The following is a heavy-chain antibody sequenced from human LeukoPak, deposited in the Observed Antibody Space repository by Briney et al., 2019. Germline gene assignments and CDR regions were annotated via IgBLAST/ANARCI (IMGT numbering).Heavy chain of an antibody. CDR3: ARAASGYYSGFDY. CDR1: GFTFSSNA. CDR2: LSYDGSIK. V-gene: IGHV3-30-3*01. Sequence: PGGSLRLSCAASGFTFSSNAMHWVRQAPGKGLEWESILSYDGSIKFYGDSVKGRFTISRDNSKNTLFLQMDSLRPEDTAVYYCARAASGYYSGFDYWGQGTLVTVSS. J-gene: IGHJ4*02. D-gene: IGHD5-12*01.